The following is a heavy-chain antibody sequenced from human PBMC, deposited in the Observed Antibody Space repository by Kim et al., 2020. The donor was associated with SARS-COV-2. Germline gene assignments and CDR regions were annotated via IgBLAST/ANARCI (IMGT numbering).Heavy chain of an antibody. CDR3: ATSNVDTASFDY. Sequence: IYAQKFQGRVTMTEDTSTDTAYMELSSLRSEDTAVYYCATSNVDTASFDYWGQGTLVTVSS. D-gene: IGHD5-18*01. V-gene: IGHV1-24*01. J-gene: IGHJ4*02.